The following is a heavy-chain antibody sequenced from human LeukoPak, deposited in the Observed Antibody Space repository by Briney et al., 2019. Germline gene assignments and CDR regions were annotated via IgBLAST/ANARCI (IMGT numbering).Heavy chain of an antibody. CDR2: ISAYNGNT. J-gene: IGHJ5*02. CDR1: GYTFTSYG. Sequence: GASVKVSCKASGYTFTSYGISWVRQAPGQGLEWMGWISAYNGNTNYAQKLQGRVTMTTDTSTSTAYMELRSLRSDDTAVYYCARGPNVLRFLEWLLNSGNWFDPWGQGTLVTVSS. D-gene: IGHD3-3*01. CDR3: ARGPNVLRFLEWLLNSGNWFDP. V-gene: IGHV1-18*01.